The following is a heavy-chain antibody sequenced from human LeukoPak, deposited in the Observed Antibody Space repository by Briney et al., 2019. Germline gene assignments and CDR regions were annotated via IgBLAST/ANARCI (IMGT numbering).Heavy chain of an antibody. CDR1: GGSISSYY. J-gene: IGHJ4*02. V-gene: IGHV4-59*01. CDR3: ARAGLGYCSSTSCYYFDY. D-gene: IGHD2-2*01. CDR2: IYYSGST. Sequence: SETLSLTCTVSGGSISSYYWSWIRQPPGKGLEWIGYIYYSGSTNYNPSLKSRVTISVDTSKNQFSLKLSSVTAADTAVYYCARAGLGYCSSTSCYYFDYWGQGTLVTVSP.